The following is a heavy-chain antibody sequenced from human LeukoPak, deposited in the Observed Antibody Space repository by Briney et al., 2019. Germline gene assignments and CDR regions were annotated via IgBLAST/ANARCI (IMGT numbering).Heavy chain of an antibody. J-gene: IGHJ6*02. CDR2: IYSGGIT. Sequence: GSLRLSCAASGFTVSSNYMSWVRQAPGKGLEWVSVIYSGGITYYADSVEGRFIISRDNSKSTLYLQMNSLRAEDTAVYYCASGDCSSTSCSVYYYAMDVWGQGTTVTVSS. V-gene: IGHV3-53*01. CDR3: ASGDCSSTSCSVYYYAMDV. CDR1: GFTVSSNY. D-gene: IGHD2-2*01.